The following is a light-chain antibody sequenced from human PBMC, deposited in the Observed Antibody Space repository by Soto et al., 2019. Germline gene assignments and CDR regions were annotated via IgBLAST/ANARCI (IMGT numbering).Light chain of an antibody. Sequence: EVVMTQSPATLSVSPGESATLSCWASQSVSSNLAWYQQKPGQAPRLLIFDASTRATGVPARFNGSGSGTEFTLTISSLQSEDLALYFCQQCNNWPRTFGQGTKVEIK. CDR2: DAS. CDR3: QQCNNWPRT. CDR1: QSVSSN. J-gene: IGKJ1*01. V-gene: IGKV3-15*01.